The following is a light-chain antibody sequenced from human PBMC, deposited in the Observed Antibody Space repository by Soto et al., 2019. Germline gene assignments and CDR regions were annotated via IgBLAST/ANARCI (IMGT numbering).Light chain of an antibody. V-gene: IGKV1-39*01. CDR2: AAS. CDR3: QQYGSLIT. J-gene: IGKJ5*01. CDR1: QSISSY. Sequence: IHMTQSPSSRSACVGDRGTTTFRASQSISSYLNWYQQKPGKAPKLLIYAASTLGSGVPSRFSGSGSGTDFTLTISRLETEDFAVYYCQQYGSLITFGQGTRLEIK.